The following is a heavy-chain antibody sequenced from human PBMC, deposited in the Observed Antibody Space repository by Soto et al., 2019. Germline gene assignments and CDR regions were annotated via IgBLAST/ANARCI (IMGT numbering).Heavy chain of an antibody. J-gene: IGHJ5*02. D-gene: IGHD2-2*01. Sequence: QVQLQESGPGLVKPSETLSLTCIVSGVSISSGYCTWIRQSPGKGLEWIGYISHSGLRHYRASLQSQLSISVEPSKNQFSLNSTSVTAAEMTICYCATANTTCPGCYSWGQGTLVTVSS. CDR3: ATANTTCPGCYS. CDR1: GVSISSGY. CDR2: ISHSGLR. V-gene: IGHV4-59*01.